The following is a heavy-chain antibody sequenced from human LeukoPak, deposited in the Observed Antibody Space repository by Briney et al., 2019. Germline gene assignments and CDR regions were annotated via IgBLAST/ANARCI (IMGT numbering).Heavy chain of an antibody. CDR1: GYTFTGYY. V-gene: IGHV1-2*02. CDR3: ARASHAAPRFNWFDP. CDR2: RNPNSGGT. D-gene: IGHD6-6*01. J-gene: IGHJ5*02. Sequence: GASVKASCKASGYTFTGYYMHWVRQAPGQGLEWMGGRNPNSGGTNYAQKFQGRATMTSDTSISTAYIELSRLRSDDTAVYYCARASHAAPRFNWFDPWGQGTLVTVSS.